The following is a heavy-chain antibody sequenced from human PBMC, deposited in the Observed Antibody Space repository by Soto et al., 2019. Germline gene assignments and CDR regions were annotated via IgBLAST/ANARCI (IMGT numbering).Heavy chain of an antibody. CDR3: ARDPGDYYYGMNV. CDR2: IYYSGST. Sequence: NPSETLSLTCTVSGGSISSYYWSWIRQPPGKGLEWIGYIYYSGSTNYNPSLKSRVTISVDTSKNQFSLKLSSVTAADTAVYYCARDPGDYYYGMNVWGQGTTVTVSS. D-gene: IGHD3-10*01. V-gene: IGHV4-59*01. CDR1: GGSISSYY. J-gene: IGHJ6*02.